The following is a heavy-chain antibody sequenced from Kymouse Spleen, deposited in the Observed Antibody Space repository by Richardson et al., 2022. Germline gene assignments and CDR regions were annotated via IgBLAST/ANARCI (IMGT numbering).Heavy chain of an antibody. CDR1: GGSFSGYY. J-gene: IGHJ4*02. D-gene: IGHD3-9*01. CDR3: ARRPYYDILTGYPMPFDY. CDR2: INHSGST. Sequence: QVQLQQWGAGLLKPSETLSLTCAVYGGSFSGYYWSWIRQPPGKGLEWIGEINHSGSTNYNPSLKSRVTISVDTSKNQFSLKLSSVTAADTAVYYCARRPYYDILTGYPMPFDYWGQGTLVTVSS. V-gene: IGHV4-34*01.